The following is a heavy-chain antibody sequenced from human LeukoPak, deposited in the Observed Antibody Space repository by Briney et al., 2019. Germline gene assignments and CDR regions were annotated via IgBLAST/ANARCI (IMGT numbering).Heavy chain of an antibody. CDR2: ISWNSGSI. J-gene: IGHJ4*02. Sequence: PGGSLRLSCAASGFTFDDYAMHWVRQAPGKGLEWVSGISWNSGSIGYAVSVKGRFTISRDNAKNSLDLQMNSLRAEDTALYYCAKDILRGVLIVPAASFDYWGQGTLVTVSS. CDR1: GFTFDDYA. CDR3: AKDILRGVLIVPAASFDY. D-gene: IGHD2-2*01. V-gene: IGHV3-9*01.